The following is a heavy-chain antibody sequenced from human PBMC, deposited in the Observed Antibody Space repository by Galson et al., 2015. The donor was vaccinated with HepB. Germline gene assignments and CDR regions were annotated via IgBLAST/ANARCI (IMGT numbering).Heavy chain of an antibody. Sequence: SLRLSCAASGFIFSSFWMSWVRQAPGKGLQWVANINQDGSEKYYVDSVRGRFTISRDNAKESLFLQMNSLRAEDAGVYYCVRAFGTSPWGQGTLVTVSS. CDR1: GFIFSSFW. CDR2: INQDGSEK. CDR3: VRAFGTSP. D-gene: IGHD3-16*01. J-gene: IGHJ5*02. V-gene: IGHV3-7*04.